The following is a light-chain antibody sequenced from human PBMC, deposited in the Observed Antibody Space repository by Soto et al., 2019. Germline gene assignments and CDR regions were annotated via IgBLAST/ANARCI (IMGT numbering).Light chain of an antibody. J-gene: IGKJ4*01. CDR2: AAS. CDR3: QQSFIPTLT. Sequence: DIQMTQSPSSLSASVGDRVIITCRASQNIGDYLNWYQHRPGKAPKLLIYAASVLQDGVTSRFRGSGSGTDFTLTISRLQPEDFATYYCQQSFIPTLTFGGGTKVEI. V-gene: IGKV1-39*01. CDR1: QNIGDY.